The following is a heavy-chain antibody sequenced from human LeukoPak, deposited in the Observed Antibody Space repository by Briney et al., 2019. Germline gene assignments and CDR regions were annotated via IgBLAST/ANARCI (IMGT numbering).Heavy chain of an antibody. D-gene: IGHD3-10*01. CDR2: IKSKTDGGTT. Sequence: PGGSLRLSCAASGFTFSNAWMSWVRQAPGKGLEWVGRIKSKTDGGTTDYAAPVKGRFTISRDDSKNTLYLQMNSLRAEDTAVYYCARGPRCSTRWFGELLALYYYYGMDVWGQGTTVTVSS. V-gene: IGHV3-15*01. CDR1: GFTFSNAW. J-gene: IGHJ6*02. CDR3: ARGPRCSTRWFGELLALYYYYGMDV.